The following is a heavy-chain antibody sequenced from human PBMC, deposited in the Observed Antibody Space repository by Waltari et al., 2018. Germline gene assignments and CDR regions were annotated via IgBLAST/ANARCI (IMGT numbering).Heavy chain of an antibody. J-gene: IGHJ4*02. Sequence: EVQLVESGGGLIQPGGSLRLSCPASGFTVSSNYMSWVRQAPGKGLEWVTVNYSRGSTYYAASGKGRFTISSDNSKNTLYLQMTSLRAEDTAVYYCARDGKANTDYFDYWGQGTLVTVSS. D-gene: IGHD1-1*01. CDR3: ARDGKANTDYFDY. CDR2: NYSRGST. CDR1: GFTVSSNY. V-gene: IGHV3-53*01.